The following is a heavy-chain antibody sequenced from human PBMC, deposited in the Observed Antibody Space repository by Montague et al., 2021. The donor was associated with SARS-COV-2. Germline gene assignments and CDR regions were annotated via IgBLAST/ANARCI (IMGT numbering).Heavy chain of an antibody. Sequence: SETRSLTCTVSGDSVKANLYYWGWIRQPPGKGLEWTGNIYYTGTTYYNPSLKSRVTMSVDTSKNQFSLKLTSVTAADTAVYYCANADRCSSGSCYSPFDSWGQGSLVTVSS. V-gene: IGHV4-39*01. CDR2: IYYTGTT. D-gene: IGHD2-15*01. CDR1: GDSVKANLYY. J-gene: IGHJ4*02. CDR3: ANADRCSSGSCYSPFDS.